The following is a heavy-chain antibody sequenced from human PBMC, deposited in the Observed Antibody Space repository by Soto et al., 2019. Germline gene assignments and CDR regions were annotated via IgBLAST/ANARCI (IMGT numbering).Heavy chain of an antibody. CDR3: ARLNYYDSSGYPPFDY. J-gene: IGHJ4*02. Sequence: SETLSLTCTVSGGSISSYYWSWIRQPPGKGLEWIGYIYYSGSPNYNPSLKSRVTISVDTSKNQFSLKLSSVTAADTAVYYCARLNYYDSSGYPPFDYWGQGTLVTVSS. CDR2: IYYSGSP. CDR1: GGSISSYY. D-gene: IGHD3-22*01. V-gene: IGHV4-59*01.